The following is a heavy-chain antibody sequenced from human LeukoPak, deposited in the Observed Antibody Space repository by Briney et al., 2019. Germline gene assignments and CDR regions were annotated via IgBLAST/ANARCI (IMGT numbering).Heavy chain of an antibody. CDR2: IGTAGDT. CDR1: GFTFSSYD. V-gene: IGHV3-13*01. CDR3: ARSGYGYGMDV. Sequence: GGSLRLSCAASGFTFSSYDMHWVRQATGKGLEWVSAIGTAGDTYYPGSVKGRFTISRENAKNSLYLQMNSLRAGDTAVNYCARSGYGYGMDVWGQGTTVTVSS. D-gene: IGHD5-12*01. J-gene: IGHJ6*02.